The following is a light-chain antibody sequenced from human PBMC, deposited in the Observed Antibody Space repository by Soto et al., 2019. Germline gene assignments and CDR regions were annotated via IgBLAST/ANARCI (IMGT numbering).Light chain of an antibody. V-gene: IGLV1-40*01. CDR1: RSNIGAGFD. CDR3: QSYDSSLSGSWV. J-gene: IGLJ3*02. Sequence: QSGLTQPPSVSGTPGQRVTISCTGTRSNIGAGFDVHWYQQLPGAAPKLLIYGNNRRPSGVPDRVSGTKSGTSASLAITGLQAEDEAYYYCQSYDSSLSGSWVFGGGTKLTVL. CDR2: GNN.